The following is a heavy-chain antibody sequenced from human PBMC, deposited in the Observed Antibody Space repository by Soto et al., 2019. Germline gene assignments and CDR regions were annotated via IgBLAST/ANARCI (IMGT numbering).Heavy chain of an antibody. D-gene: IGHD3-9*01. V-gene: IGHV3-20*04. CDR3: ARASPRGRYFDWLIFPLGH. Sequence: GGSLRLSCAASGFSFDEYGMSWGRQVPGKRLEWVAGINWNGRTKDYVDSVKGRFTISRDTAKSSVYLQMNSLRAEDTALYFCARASPRGRYFDWLIFPLGHWGQGTLVTVSS. J-gene: IGHJ4*02. CDR2: INWNGRTK. CDR1: GFSFDEYG.